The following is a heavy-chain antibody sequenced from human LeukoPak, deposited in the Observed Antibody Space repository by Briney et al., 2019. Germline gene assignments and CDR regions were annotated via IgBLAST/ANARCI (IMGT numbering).Heavy chain of an antibody. CDR2: ITSSSNPI. V-gene: IGHV3-48*01. J-gene: IGHJ6*02. CDR3: ARNRIHGFYAMDV. Sequence: GGSLRLSCAISGFTFRSYSMNWVRRAPGRELEWISYITSSSNPIYYAEPVKGRFTISRDNANNFLYLQMNSLRADDTAVYYCARNRIHGFYAMDVWGQGTTVTVSS. CDR1: GFTFRSYS. D-gene: IGHD3-10*01.